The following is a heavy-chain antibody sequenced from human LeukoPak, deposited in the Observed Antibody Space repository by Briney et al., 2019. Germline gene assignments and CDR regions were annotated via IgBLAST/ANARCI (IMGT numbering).Heavy chain of an antibody. CDR1: GGTFSSYA. CDR3: AREQEGDRGDYFDY. D-gene: IGHD3-10*01. CDR2: IIPILGIA. J-gene: IGHJ4*02. V-gene: IGHV1-69*04. Sequence: ASVKVPCKASGGTFSSYAISWVRQAPGQGLEWMGRIIPILGIANYAQKFQGRVTITADKSTSTAYMELSSLRSEDTAVYYCAREQEGDRGDYFDYWGQGTLVTVSS.